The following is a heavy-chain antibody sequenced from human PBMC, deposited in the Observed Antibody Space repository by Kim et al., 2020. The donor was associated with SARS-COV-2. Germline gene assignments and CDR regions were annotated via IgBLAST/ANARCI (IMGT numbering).Heavy chain of an antibody. CDR3: TTVSMR. CDR2: IKSETDGGTA. D-gene: IGHD2-2*01. CDR1: GIPFSNAW. J-gene: IGHJ4*02. Sequence: GGSLRLSCAVSGIPFSNAWFNWVRQSPGKGLEWVGRIKSETDGGTADLAAPVKGRFAISRDDSKNTLYSLMNNVKTDDSAVYYCTTVSMRWGQGTLVTVSS. V-gene: IGHV3-15*01.